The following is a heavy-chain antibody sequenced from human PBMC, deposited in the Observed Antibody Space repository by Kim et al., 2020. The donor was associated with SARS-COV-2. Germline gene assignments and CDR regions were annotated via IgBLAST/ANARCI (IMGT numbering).Heavy chain of an antibody. D-gene: IGHD3-22*01. CDR3: ARGWRTVDSRAGGNYYGMDV. J-gene: IGHJ6*02. CDR1: GGSFSGYY. V-gene: IGHV4-34*01. Sequence: SETLSLTCAVYGGSFSGYYWSWIRQPPGKGLEWIGEINHSGSTNYNPSLKSRVTISVDTSKNQFSLKLSSVTAADTAVYYCARGWRTVDSRAGGNYYGMDVWGQGTTVTVSS. CDR2: INHSGST.